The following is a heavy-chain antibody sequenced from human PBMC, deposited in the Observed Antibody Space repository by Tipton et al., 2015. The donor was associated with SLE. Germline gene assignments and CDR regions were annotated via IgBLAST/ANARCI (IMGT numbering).Heavy chain of an antibody. D-gene: IGHD1-26*01. CDR2: IYYSGST. V-gene: IGHV4-59*01. CDR3: AREPQPRGALKGAFDI. J-gene: IGHJ3*02. Sequence: TLSLTCTVSGGSISSYYWSWIRQPPGKGLEWIGYIYYSGSTNYNPSLKSRVTISVDTSKNQFSLKLSSVTAADTAVYYCAREPQPRGALKGAFDIWGQGTMVPVSS. CDR1: GGSISSYY.